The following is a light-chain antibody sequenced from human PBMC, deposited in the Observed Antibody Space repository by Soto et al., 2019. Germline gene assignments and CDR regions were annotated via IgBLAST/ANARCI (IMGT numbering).Light chain of an antibody. J-gene: IGLJ1*01. V-gene: IGLV1-40*01. CDR3: QSYDSSLSGYV. CDR1: SSNIGAGYD. CDR2: TNT. Sequence: QSVLTQPPSMSGAPGQRVTISCTGSSSNIGAGYDVHWYQQLPGTAPKLLIYTNTNRPSGVPDRSSGSKSGTSASLAITGLQAEDEADYYCQSYDSSLSGYVFGTGTKVTVL.